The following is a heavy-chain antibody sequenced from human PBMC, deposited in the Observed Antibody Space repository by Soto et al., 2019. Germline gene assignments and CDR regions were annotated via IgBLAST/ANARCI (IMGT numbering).Heavy chain of an antibody. V-gene: IGHV4-39*01. CDR1: GGSISSSSYY. CDR3: ARLWTVTTFRVPMYNWFDP. Sequence: QLLESGPGLVKPSETLSLTCTVSGGSISSSSYYWGWIRQPPGKGLEWIGSIYYSGSTYYNPSLKSRVTISVDTSKNQFSLKLSSVTAADTAVYYCARLWTVTTFRVPMYNWFDPWGQGTLVTVSS. CDR2: IYYSGST. D-gene: IGHD4-17*01. J-gene: IGHJ5*02.